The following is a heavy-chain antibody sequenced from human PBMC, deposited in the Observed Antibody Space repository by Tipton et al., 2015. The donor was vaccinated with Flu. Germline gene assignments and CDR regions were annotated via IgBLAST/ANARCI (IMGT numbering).Heavy chain of an antibody. CDR3: AREKDSRGSEYFQQ. J-gene: IGHJ1*01. V-gene: IGHV4-61*02. CDR2: ISTSGST. CDR1: GGSISSSSYY. D-gene: IGHD6-19*01. Sequence: LSCTVSGGSISSSSYYWSWIRQPAGRGLEWIGRISTSGSTNYNPSLQSRVTISVDSSKNQFSLRLSFVTAADTAVYYCAREKDSRGSEYFQQWGQGTLVTVSS.